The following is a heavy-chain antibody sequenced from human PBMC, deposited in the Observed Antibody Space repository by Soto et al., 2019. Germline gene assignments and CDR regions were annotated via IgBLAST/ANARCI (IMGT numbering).Heavy chain of an antibody. D-gene: IGHD4-17*01. J-gene: IGHJ6*02. CDR2: INPSGGSS. CDR3: ARDRGVTTRDYYYYYGMDV. V-gene: IGHV1-46*01. CDR1: GYTFTSYY. Sequence: ASVKVSCKASGYTFTSYYMHWVRQASGQGLEWMGIINPSGGSSSYAQKFQGRVTMTRDTSTSTVYMELSSLRSEDTAVYYCARDRGVTTRDYYYYYGMDVWGQGTTVTVSS.